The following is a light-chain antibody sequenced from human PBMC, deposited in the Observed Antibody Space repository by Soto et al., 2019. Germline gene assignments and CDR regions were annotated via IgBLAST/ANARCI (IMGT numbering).Light chain of an antibody. CDR1: QSINSW. Sequence: DIQMTQSPSTLSASVGDRVTITCRASQSINSWLAWYQQKPGKAPKVLIYKASSLESGVPSRFSGSGSGTEFTLTISSLQPDDFATYYCQQYNSYALTFGGGTKVVIK. CDR2: KAS. J-gene: IGKJ4*01. CDR3: QQYNSYALT. V-gene: IGKV1-5*03.